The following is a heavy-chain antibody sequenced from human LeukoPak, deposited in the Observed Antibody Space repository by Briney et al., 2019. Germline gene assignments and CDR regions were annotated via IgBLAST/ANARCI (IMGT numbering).Heavy chain of an antibody. Sequence: PSETLSLTCTVSGGSISSYYWSWIRQPPGKGLEWIGYIYYSGSTNYNPSLKRRVTISVNTSKNQFLLKLSSVTAADTAVYYCARDSPMTTVTIDYYYMDVWGKGTTVTVPS. V-gene: IGHV4-59*01. CDR3: ARDSPMTTVTIDYYYMDV. CDR1: GGSISSYY. J-gene: IGHJ6*03. CDR2: IYYSGST. D-gene: IGHD4-17*01.